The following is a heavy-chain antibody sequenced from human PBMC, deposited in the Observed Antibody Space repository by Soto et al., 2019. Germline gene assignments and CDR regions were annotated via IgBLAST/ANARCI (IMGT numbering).Heavy chain of an antibody. CDR2: IYYSGST. J-gene: IGHJ6*02. CDR3: ARDRIVVGPQPDYYYGMDV. D-gene: IGHD2-21*01. CDR1: GGSISSYY. V-gene: IGHV4-59*12. Sequence: TSETLSLTCTVSGGSISSYYWSWIRQPPGKGLEWIGYIYYSGSTYYNPSLKSRVTISVDTSKNQFSLKLSSVTAADTAVYYCARDRIVVGPQPDYYYGMDVWGQGTTVTVSS.